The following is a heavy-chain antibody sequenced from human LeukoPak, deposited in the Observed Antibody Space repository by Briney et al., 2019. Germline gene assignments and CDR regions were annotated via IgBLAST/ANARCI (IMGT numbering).Heavy chain of an antibody. CDR1: GFTVSSNY. V-gene: IGHV3-53*01. D-gene: IGHD5-18*01. CDR3: ARGSLGTATVHDC. CDR2: IYSAGTT. Sequence: GGSLRLSCAASGFTVSSNYMSWVRQAPGKGLEWVSVIYSAGTTYYADSVKGRFTISRDNSENTLYLQMNSLRAEDTAVYYCARGSLGTATVHDCWGQGTLVTVSS. J-gene: IGHJ4*02.